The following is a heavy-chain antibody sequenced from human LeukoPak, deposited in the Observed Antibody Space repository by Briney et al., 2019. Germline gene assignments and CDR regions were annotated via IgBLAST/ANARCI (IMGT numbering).Heavy chain of an antibody. CDR3: ARGDYYYMDV. CDR2: IYYSGGT. CDR1: GDSIRSYY. V-gene: IGHV4-59*01. J-gene: IGHJ6*03. Sequence: SETLSLTCTVSGDSIRSYYWSWIRQPPGKGLEWIGYIYYSGGTNYNPSLKSRVTISIDTSKNQFSLKLSSVTAADTAVYYCARGDYYYMDVWGKGTTVTVPS.